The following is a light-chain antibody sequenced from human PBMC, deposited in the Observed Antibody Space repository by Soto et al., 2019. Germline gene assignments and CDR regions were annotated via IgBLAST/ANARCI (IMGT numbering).Light chain of an antibody. J-gene: IGKJ1*01. CDR1: QSISTW. V-gene: IGKV1-5*03. Sequence: DIPMTQSTSTLSASVGDRVTITCRASQSISTWLAWYQQKPGKAPKLLIYRPSSLESGVPSRFSGSGSGTEFTLSISSLQPDDFSTYYCQQYGGFSGTFGQGTKVEIK. CDR3: QQYGGFSGT. CDR2: RPS.